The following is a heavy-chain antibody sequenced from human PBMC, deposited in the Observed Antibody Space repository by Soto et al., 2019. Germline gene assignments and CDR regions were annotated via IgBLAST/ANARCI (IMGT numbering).Heavy chain of an antibody. CDR2: IYHSGST. CDR1: GGSISSSNW. CDR3: ARAHGNYYYGMDV. J-gene: IGHJ6*02. D-gene: IGHD4-17*01. Sequence: QVQLQESGPGLVKPSGTLSLTCAVSGGSISSSNWWSWVRQPPGKGLEWIGEIYHSGSTNYNPSLQSRVPISVDKSKNQFSLKLSSVTAADTAVYYCARAHGNYYYGMDVWGQGTTVTVSS. V-gene: IGHV4-4*02.